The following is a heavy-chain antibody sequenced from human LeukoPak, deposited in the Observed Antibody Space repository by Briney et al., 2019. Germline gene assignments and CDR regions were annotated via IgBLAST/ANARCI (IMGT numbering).Heavy chain of an antibody. V-gene: IGHV3-74*01. CDR2: MNSDGSIT. CDR1: GFTFSNSW. CDR3: ARAGSFRFGY. D-gene: IGHD1-14*01. J-gene: IGHJ4*02. Sequence: QTGGSLRLSCAASGFTFSNSWMHWVRQVPGKGLLWVSRMNSDGSITNYADSVKGRFTISRDNARNTLYLQIHTLTVEDTAVYYCARAGSFRFGYWGQGTLVTVSS.